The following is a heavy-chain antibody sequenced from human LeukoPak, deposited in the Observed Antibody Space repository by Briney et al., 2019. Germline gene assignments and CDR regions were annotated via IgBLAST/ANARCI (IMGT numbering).Heavy chain of an antibody. D-gene: IGHD3-22*01. CDR2: IHSSGSA. Sequence: SETLSLTCTVSGGSISRYYWSWIWQPPGKGLEWIGYIHSSGSANYNPSLKSRVTRSVDTSKSQFSLKLSSVTAADTAVYYCARGSDSSGYYIGTFDYWGQGTLVTVSS. J-gene: IGHJ4*02. V-gene: IGHV4-59*01. CDR3: ARGSDSSGYYIGTFDY. CDR1: GGSISRYY.